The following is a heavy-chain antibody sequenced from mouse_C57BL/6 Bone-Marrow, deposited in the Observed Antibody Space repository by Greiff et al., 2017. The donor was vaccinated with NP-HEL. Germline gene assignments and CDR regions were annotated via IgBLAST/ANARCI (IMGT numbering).Heavy chain of an antibody. V-gene: IGHV8-8*01. D-gene: IGHD1-1*01. CDR2: IWWDDDK. J-gene: IGHJ4*01. CDR1: GFSLSTFGMG. CDR3: ARIYYYGSSYGYYAMDY. Sequence: QVTLKECGPGILQPSQTLSLTCSFSGFSLSTFGMGVGWIRQPSGKGLEWLAHIWWDDDKYYNPALKSRLTISKDTSKNQVFLKIANVDTADTATYYCARIYYYGSSYGYYAMDYWGQGTSVTVSS.